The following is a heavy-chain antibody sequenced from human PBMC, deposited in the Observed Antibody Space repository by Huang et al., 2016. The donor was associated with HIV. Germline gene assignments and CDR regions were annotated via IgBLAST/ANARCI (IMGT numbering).Heavy chain of an antibody. V-gene: IGHV1-69*01. J-gene: IGHJ5*02. D-gene: IGHD1-1*01. CDR2: SIPIFGTP. CDR1: GGTFSSYA. CDR3: ARDRKYDNAWYWFDP. Sequence: QVQLVQSGAEVKKPGSSVRVSCEASGGTFSSYAINWVRQAPGQGLEWMGGSIPIFGTPNYAKKFQGRVTITADESTSTAYMELSSLRSDDTAVYYCARDRKYDNAWYWFDPWGQGTLVTVSS.